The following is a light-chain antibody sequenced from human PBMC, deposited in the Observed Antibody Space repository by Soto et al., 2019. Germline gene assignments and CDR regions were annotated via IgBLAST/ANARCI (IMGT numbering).Light chain of an antibody. CDR1: QSVSSY. CDR2: DAS. CDR3: QQRSNWPPMT. J-gene: IGKJ1*01. Sequence: EIVLTQSPATLSLSPGDIATLYFSASQSVSSYLAWYQQKPGQAPRLLIYDASNRATGIPARFSGSGSGTDFTLTISSLEPEDFAVYYCQQRSNWPPMTFGQGTKVDI. V-gene: IGKV3-11*01.